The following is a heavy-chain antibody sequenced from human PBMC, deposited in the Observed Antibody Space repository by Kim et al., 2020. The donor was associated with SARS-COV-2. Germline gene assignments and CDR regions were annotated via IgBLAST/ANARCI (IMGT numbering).Heavy chain of an antibody. Sequence: YADSVKGRFTGSSDNSKSTLYLQMNSPRAEDTAVYYCARDRGVDFDYGMDVWGQGATVTVSS. J-gene: IGHJ6*02. CDR3: ARDRGVDFDYGMDV. D-gene: IGHD3-10*01. V-gene: IGHV3-33*01.